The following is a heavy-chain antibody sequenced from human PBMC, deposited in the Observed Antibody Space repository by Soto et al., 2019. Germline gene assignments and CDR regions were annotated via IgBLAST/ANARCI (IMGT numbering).Heavy chain of an antibody. D-gene: IGHD6-19*01. V-gene: IGHV4-59*12. CDR1: SGSISNYY. CDR3: ARGDQWLWTLDY. CDR2: IYYSGTT. Sequence: QVQLQESGPGLVRPSETLSLTCTVSSGSISNYYWSWIRQPPGKRLEWIASIYYSGTTYYNPSLKSRLTMSVDASKNQFSLHLSSVTAADTAVYYCARGDQWLWTLDYWGHGTLVTVSS. J-gene: IGHJ4*01.